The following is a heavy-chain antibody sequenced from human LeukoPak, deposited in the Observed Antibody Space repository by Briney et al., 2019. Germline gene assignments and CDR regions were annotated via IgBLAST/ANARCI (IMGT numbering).Heavy chain of an antibody. CDR2: IYHSGST. Sequence: SETLSLTCTVSGGSISSGGYYWSWIRQPPGKGLEWIGYIYHSGSTYYNPSLKSRVTISVDRSKNQFSLKLSSVTAADTAVYYCARLPKNCSSTSCYTDYWGQGTLVTVSS. D-gene: IGHD2-2*02. V-gene: IGHV4-30-2*01. CDR1: GGSISSGGYY. CDR3: ARLPKNCSSTSCYTDY. J-gene: IGHJ4*02.